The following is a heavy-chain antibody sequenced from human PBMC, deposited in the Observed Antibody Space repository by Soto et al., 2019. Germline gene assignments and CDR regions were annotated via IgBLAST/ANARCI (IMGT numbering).Heavy chain of an antibody. J-gene: IGHJ5*02. D-gene: IGHD3-9*01. V-gene: IGHV4-30-4*01. CDR2: IYYSGST. CDR3: ARVTFDHFVHWFDP. Sequence: PSETLSLTCTLSGASISGGDYYWSWIRQPPGKGLEWIGYIYYSGSTNYNPSLKSRVTISVDTSKNQFSLLLNSVTPEDTAVYYCARVTFDHFVHWFDPWGQGTLVTVSS. CDR1: GASISGGDYY.